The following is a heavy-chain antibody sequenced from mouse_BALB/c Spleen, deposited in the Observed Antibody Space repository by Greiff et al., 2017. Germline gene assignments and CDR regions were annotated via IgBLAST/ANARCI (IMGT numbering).Heavy chain of an antibody. V-gene: IGHV2-6-2*01. J-gene: IGHJ4*01. CDR3: ARHSSRYDGDYAMDY. D-gene: IGHD2-14*01. Sequence: QVQLKESGPDLVAPSQSLSITCTVSGFSLTSYGVHWVRQPPGKGLEWLVVIWSDGSTTYNSALKSRLSISKDNSKSQVFLKMNSLQTDDTAMYYCARHSSRYDGDYAMDYWGQGTSVTVSS. CDR2: IWSDGST. CDR1: GFSLTSYG.